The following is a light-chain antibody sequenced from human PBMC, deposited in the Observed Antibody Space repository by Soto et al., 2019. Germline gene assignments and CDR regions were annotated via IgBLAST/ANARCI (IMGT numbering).Light chain of an antibody. V-gene: IGLV2-14*01. Sequence: QSVLTQPASVSGSPGQSITISCTGTISDIAAYNYVSWYQQHPGKAPKLMIYEVSNRPSGVSNRFSGSKSGNTASLTISGLQAEDEADYYCSSYTSSSTLVFGTGTKVTVL. CDR3: SSYTSSSTLV. CDR1: ISDIAAYNY. CDR2: EVS. J-gene: IGLJ1*01.